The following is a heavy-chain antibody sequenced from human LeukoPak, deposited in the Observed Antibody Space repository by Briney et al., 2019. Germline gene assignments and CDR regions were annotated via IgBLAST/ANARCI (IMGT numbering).Heavy chain of an antibody. CDR1: GFTFSSYA. V-gene: IGHV3-30-3*01. CDR2: ISYDGSNK. J-gene: IGHJ5*02. CDR3: ARDPFFTTVTNWFDP. Sequence: GGSLRLSCAASGFTFSSYAMHWVRQAPGKGLEWVAVISYDGSNKYYADSVKGRFTISRDNSKNTLYLQMNSLRAEDTAVYYCARDPFFTTVTNWFDPWGQGTLVTVSS. D-gene: IGHD4-17*01.